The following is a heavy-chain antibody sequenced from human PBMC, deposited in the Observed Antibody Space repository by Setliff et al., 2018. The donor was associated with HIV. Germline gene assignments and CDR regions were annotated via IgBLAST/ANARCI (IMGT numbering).Heavy chain of an antibody. J-gene: IGHJ6*02. CDR2: INPSGGST. V-gene: IGHV1-46*01. CDR1: GYTFTSYY. D-gene: IGHD3-10*01. CDR3: SRSGVPPYYYYGMDV. Sequence: VSVKVSCKASGYTFTSYYMHWVRQAPGQGLEWMGIINPSGGSTSYAQKFQGRVTMTTDTSTTTAFMELRSLKADDTGIYYCSRSGVPPYYYYGMDVWGQGTTVTVSS.